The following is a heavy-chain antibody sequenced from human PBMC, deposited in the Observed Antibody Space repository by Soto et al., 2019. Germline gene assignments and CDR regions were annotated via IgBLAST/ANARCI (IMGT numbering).Heavy chain of an antibody. Sequence: PSETLSLTCAVYGGSFSGYYWNWIRQPPGKGLEWIGEINHGRSPNYNPSLKSRVTISVDTSKNQFSLKLTSVTAADTAVYSCAVLAGAINGFDPWGQGTLVTVSS. V-gene: IGHV4-34*01. CDR1: GGSFSGYY. CDR3: AVLAGAINGFDP. D-gene: IGHD6-25*01. CDR2: INHGRSP. J-gene: IGHJ5*02.